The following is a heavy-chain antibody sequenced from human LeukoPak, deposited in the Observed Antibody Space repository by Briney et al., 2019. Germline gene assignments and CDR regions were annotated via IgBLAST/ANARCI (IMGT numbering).Heavy chain of an antibody. Sequence: GASVKVSCKASGYTFTGYYMHWGRQAPGQRLEWMGWINPNSGGTNYAQKFQGRVTMTRDTSISTAYMELSRLRSDDTAVYYCARDQVLGFGELSRWFDPWGQGTLVTVSS. J-gene: IGHJ5*02. CDR2: INPNSGGT. CDR3: ARDQVLGFGELSRWFDP. V-gene: IGHV1-2*02. CDR1: GYTFTGYY. D-gene: IGHD3-10*01.